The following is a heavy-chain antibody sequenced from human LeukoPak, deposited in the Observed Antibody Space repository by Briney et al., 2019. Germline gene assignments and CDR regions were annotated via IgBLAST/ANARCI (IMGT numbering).Heavy chain of an antibody. CDR2: IRYDGSNK. CDR1: GFTFSSYG. J-gene: IGHJ6*03. V-gene: IGHV3-30*02. CDR3: ARAADITMVRGLSQDYYYMDV. D-gene: IGHD3-10*01. Sequence: PGGSLRLSCAASGFTFSSYGMHWVRQAPGKGLEWVAFIRYDGSNKYYADSVKGRFTISRDNSKNTLYLQMNSLRAEDTALYYCARAADITMVRGLSQDYYYMDVWGKGTTVTVSS.